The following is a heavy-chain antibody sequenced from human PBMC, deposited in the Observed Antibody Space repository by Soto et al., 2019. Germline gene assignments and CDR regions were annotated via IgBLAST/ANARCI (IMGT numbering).Heavy chain of an antibody. Sequence: QVQLQESGPGLVQPSETLSLTCTVSDGSISTYFWTWIRQPPGKGLEWIGHIYHSGTADYNPSLKSRVAMSVDTSKNQFSLNLTSVTAADTATYYCARGIYCSGGSCERFDPWGQGARVSVSS. CDR2: IYHSGTA. CDR1: DGSISTYF. J-gene: IGHJ5*02. CDR3: ARGIYCSGGSCERFDP. D-gene: IGHD2-15*01. V-gene: IGHV4-59*01.